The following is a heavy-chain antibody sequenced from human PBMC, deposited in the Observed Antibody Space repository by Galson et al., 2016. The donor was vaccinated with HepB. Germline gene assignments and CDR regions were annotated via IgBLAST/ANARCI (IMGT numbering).Heavy chain of an antibody. Sequence: SLRLSCAASGFTFSNARVSWVRQAPGKGLEWVGRIKSKTDGGTTDYAAPVKGRFSISRDDSKNTLYLQMNSLKTEDTAVYYCRYGMDVWGQGTTVTVSS. CDR2: IKSKTDGGTT. V-gene: IGHV3-15*01. CDR3: RYGMDV. J-gene: IGHJ6*02. CDR1: GFTFSNAR.